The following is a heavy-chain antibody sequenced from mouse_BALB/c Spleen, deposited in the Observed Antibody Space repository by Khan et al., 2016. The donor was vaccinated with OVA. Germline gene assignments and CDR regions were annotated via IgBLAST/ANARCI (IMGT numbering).Heavy chain of an antibody. CDR3: ATHVHYAMDY. V-gene: IGHV1-87*01. J-gene: IGHJ4*01. Sequence: VELQQSGAELARPGASVNLSCKASGYTFTNYWIHWVRQRPGQGLEWIGSIFPGNDDTNYTQKFKGKATLTADKSSSTACMQIRTLASEDSAVYYCATHVHYAMDYWGQGTSVTGSS. CDR1: GYTFTNYW. CDR2: IFPGNDDT.